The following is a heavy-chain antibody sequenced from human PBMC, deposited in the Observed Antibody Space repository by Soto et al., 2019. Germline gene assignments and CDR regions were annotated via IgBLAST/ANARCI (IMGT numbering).Heavy chain of an antibody. CDR3: ARGTVYGARGGYYGMDV. CDR1: GFTFSNYY. Sequence: PGGSLRLSCAASGFTFSNYYMSWIRQAPGKGLEWVSYISSSGSTIYYADSVKGRFTISRDNARNSLYLQMNSLRAEDTAVYYCARGTVYGARGGYYGMDVWGQGTTVTVSS. J-gene: IGHJ6*02. CDR2: ISSSGSTI. V-gene: IGHV3-11*01. D-gene: IGHD4-17*01.